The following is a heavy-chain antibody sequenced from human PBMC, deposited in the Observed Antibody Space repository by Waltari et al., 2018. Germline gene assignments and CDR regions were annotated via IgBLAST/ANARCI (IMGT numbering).Heavy chain of an antibody. J-gene: IGHJ5*02. CDR3: ARCASTSCYGGWIDP. D-gene: IGHD2-2*01. V-gene: IGHV4-4*02. CDR2: IYYLGHT. Sequence: QVQLQESGPGMVRPSGTLSLTCTVSSGSISSPNWWTWVRQTPAKGLEWIGEIYYLGHTNYNPSFWSRISMSVDKSRNQFSLEMKSVTAADTAVYYCARCASTSCYGGWIDPWGQGTLVTVFS. CDR1: SGSISSPNW.